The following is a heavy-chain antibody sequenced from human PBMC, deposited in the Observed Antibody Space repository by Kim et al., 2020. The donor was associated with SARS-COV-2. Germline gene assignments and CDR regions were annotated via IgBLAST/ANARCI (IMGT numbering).Heavy chain of an antibody. J-gene: IGHJ3*02. CDR2: INSDGSST. CDR3: ARGGLLWFGEWSNDAFDI. CDR1: GFTFSSYW. Sequence: GGSLRLSCAASGFTFSSYWMHWVRQAPGKGLVWVSRINSDGSSTSYADSVKGRFTISRDNAKNTLYLQMNSLRAEDTAVYYCARGGLLWFGEWSNDAFDIWGQGTMVTVSS. V-gene: IGHV3-74*01. D-gene: IGHD3-10*01.